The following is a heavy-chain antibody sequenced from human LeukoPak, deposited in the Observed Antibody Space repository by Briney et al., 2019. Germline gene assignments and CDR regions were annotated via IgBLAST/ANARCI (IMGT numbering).Heavy chain of an antibody. V-gene: IGHV3-9*01. Sequence: GGSLRLSCAASGFTFDDYAMHWVRQAPGKGLEWVSGISWNSGSIGYADSVKGRFTISRDNAKNTLYLQMNSLRAEDTAVYYCASRGTSGYWGQGTLVTVSS. CDR3: ASRGTSGY. CDR1: GFTFDDYA. CDR2: ISWNSGSI. J-gene: IGHJ4*02. D-gene: IGHD1-26*01.